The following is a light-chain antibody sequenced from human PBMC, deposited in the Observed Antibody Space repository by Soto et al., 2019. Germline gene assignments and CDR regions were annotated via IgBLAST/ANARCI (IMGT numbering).Light chain of an antibody. Sequence: EIVLTQSPRSLFLSPGERAILSCRASQSVSNYLAWYQQKPGQAPRLLIYGASRRATVIADRFSGSGSGTDLTLTISRLEPEDFAVYYCQQYGGSPQTFGQGTNVEIK. CDR2: GAS. CDR1: QSVSNY. V-gene: IGKV3-20*01. CDR3: QQYGGSPQT. J-gene: IGKJ1*01.